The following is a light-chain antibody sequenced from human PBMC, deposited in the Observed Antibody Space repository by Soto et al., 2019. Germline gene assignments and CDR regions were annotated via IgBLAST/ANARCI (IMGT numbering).Light chain of an antibody. Sequence: QSVLTQPPSEPEPPRRGATFSGSENFSHIGKNGVNWYQQLPGKAPKLLIYFDALLPSGISDRFSGSRSGTAASLAISGLQSEDEADYYCSAWDDSLNAHVFGTGTKVTVL. CDR2: FDA. CDR3: SAWDDSLNAHV. J-gene: IGLJ1*01. V-gene: IGLV1-36*01. CDR1: FSHIGKNG.